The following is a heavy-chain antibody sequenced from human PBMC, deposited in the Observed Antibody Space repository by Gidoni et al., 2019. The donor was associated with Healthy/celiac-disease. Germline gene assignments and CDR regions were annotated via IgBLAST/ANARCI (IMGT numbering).Heavy chain of an antibody. Sequence: EVQLLESGGGLVQPGGSLSLSCAASGFTFSSYAMSWVRQAPGKGLEWVSAISGSGGSTYYADSVKGRFTISRDNSKNTLYLQMNSLRAEGTAVYYCAKGVIGSSGWFDYWGQGTLVTVSS. D-gene: IGHD6-19*01. CDR3: AKGVIGSSGWFDY. CDR2: ISGSGGST. V-gene: IGHV3-23*01. CDR1: GFTFSSYA. J-gene: IGHJ4*02.